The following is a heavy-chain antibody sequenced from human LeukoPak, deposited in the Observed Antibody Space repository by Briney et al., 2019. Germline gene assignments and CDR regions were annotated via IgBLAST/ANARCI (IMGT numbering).Heavy chain of an antibody. CDR2: IYTSGST. J-gene: IGHJ2*01. CDR3: ARCIAETWWYFDL. V-gene: IGHV4-61*02. CDR1: GGSISSGSYY. Sequence: SQTLSLTCTVPGGSISSGSYYWSWIRQPAGKGLEWIGRIYTSGSTNYNPSLKSRVTISVDTSKNQFSLKPSSVTAADTAVYYCARCIAETWWYFDLWGRGTLVTVSS. D-gene: IGHD6-13*01.